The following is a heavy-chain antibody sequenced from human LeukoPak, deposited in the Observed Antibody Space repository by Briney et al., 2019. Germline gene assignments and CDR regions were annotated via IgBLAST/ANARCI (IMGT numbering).Heavy chain of an antibody. CDR2: IYYSGST. CDR1: GGSISSSSYY. V-gene: IGHV4-39*01. CDR3: ARGGRTTYYDSSGIYFDY. J-gene: IGHJ4*02. D-gene: IGHD3-22*01. Sequence: PSETLSLTCTVSGGSISSSSYYWGWIRQPPGKGLEWIGSIYYSGSTYYNPSLKSRVTISVDTSKNQFSLKLSSVTAADTAVYYCARGGRTTYYDSSGIYFDYWGQGTLVTVSS.